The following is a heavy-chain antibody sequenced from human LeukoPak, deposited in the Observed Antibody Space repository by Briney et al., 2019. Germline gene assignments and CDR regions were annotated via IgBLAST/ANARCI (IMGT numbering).Heavy chain of an antibody. D-gene: IGHD4-17*01. V-gene: IGHV1-46*01. CDR2: INPSGGST. J-gene: IGHJ4*02. CDR3: ARDAVTMAFDY. CDR1: GYTFTSYY. Sequence: GASVKVSCKASGYTFTSYYMHWVRQAPGQGLEWMGIINPSGGSTSYAQKFQGRVTMTRDTSTGTVYMELSSLRSEDTAVYYCARDAVTMAFDYWGQGTLVTVSS.